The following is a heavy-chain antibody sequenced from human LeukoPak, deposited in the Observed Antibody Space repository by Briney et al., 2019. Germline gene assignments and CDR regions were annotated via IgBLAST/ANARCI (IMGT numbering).Heavy chain of an antibody. CDR2: IYHRVGT. CDR1: VGSPSGYN. Sequence: SGSLSLTPALYVGSPSGYNWGAICPPPRRRGECIGEIYHRVGTKYTPSLKRGVTLSVDTTKNQFYLKLSSVTAAATAVDYCARTTEGGYTYDYFYYYYMDVWGKGTTVTISS. D-gene: IGHD5-18*01. V-gene: IGHV4-34*01. CDR3: ARTTEGGYTYDYFYYYYMDV. J-gene: IGHJ6*03.